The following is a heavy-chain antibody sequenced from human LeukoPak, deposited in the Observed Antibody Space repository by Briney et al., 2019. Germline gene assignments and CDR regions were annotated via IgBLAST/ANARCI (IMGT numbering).Heavy chain of an antibody. J-gene: IGHJ4*02. CDR1: GGSISGYF. CDR3: ARNGVHGYSGLDY. CDR2: IYSDGSS. V-gene: IGHV4-59*08. Sequence: SETLSLTCTVSGGSISGYFWSWIRQPPGKGLEWLGYIYSDGSSKNNPSLRSRVTISLDTSKNQFSLKLTSVTAADTAVYYCARNGVHGYSGLDYWGQGTLVTVSS. D-gene: IGHD5-12*01.